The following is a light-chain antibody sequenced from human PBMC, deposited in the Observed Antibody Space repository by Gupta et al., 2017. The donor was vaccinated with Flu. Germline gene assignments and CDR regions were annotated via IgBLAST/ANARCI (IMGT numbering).Light chain of an antibody. CDR3: QVWDSNIWV. J-gene: IGLJ3*02. CDR2: RDT. CDR1: KLADKY. Sequence: CSRDKLADKYFSWYQQKPGQSPVLVIYRDTKRPSGIPERFSGSNSGDTATLTITGTQAMDEADYYCQVWDSNIWVFGGGTKLTVL. V-gene: IGLV3-1*01.